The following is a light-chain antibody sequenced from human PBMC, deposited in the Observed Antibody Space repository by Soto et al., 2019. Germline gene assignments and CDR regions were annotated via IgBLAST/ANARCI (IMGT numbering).Light chain of an antibody. Sequence: IVMTQFPATLSVSPGERATLSCRASQSISVNLAWYQQKPGQAPRLLFYGASNRATGIPARFSGSGSGTDFTLTISSLEPEDFAVYYCQQRGNRPPWTFGQGTKVDIK. V-gene: IGKV3-11*01. CDR1: QSISVN. J-gene: IGKJ1*01. CDR3: QQRGNRPPWT. CDR2: GAS.